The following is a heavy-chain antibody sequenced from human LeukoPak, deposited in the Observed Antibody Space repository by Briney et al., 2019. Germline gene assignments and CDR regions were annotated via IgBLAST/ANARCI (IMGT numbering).Heavy chain of an antibody. CDR2: ISGSGGST. Sequence: SGGSLRLSCAASGFTFGNYNMNWVRQAPGKGLEWVSAISGSGGSTYYADSVKGRFTISRDNSKNTLYLQMNSLGADDTAVYYCAKGNWRYFDYWGQGTLVTVSS. V-gene: IGHV3-23*01. CDR3: AKGNWRYFDY. CDR1: GFTFGNYN. D-gene: IGHD1-1*01. J-gene: IGHJ4*02.